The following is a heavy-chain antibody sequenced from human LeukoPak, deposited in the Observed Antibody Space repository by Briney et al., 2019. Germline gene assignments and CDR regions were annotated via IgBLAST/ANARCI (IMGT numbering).Heavy chain of an antibody. Sequence: GGSLRLSCAASGFTFSNFWMNWVRQAPGKGLEWVANIKDDGSEKDYVNSVKGRFTISRDNAKNSLYLQMNSLSAEDTAVYYCVSFYETYWGRGTLVTVSS. CDR2: IKDDGSEK. J-gene: IGHJ4*02. CDR1: GFTFSNFW. CDR3: VSFYETY. D-gene: IGHD2-2*01. V-gene: IGHV3-7*01.